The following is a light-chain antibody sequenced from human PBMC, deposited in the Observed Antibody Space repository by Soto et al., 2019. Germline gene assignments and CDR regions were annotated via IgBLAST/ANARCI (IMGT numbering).Light chain of an antibody. V-gene: IGLV1-40*01. J-gene: IGLJ3*02. CDR3: QSYDRSLSGSWV. CDR1: SSNIGAAFD. Sequence: QDVLTQPPSVSGAPGQKVTISCTGSSSNIGAAFDVHWYQQLPGTAPKLLIYANRNRPSGVPDRFSGSKSGASASLAITGLQAEDEADYYCQSYDRSLSGSWVFGGGTKLTVL. CDR2: ANR.